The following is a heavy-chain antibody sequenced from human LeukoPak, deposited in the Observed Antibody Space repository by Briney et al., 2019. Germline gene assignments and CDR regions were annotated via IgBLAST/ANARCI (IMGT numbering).Heavy chain of an antibody. J-gene: IGHJ3*02. V-gene: IGHV4-59*12. CDR1: GGSISSYY. Sequence: SETLSLTCTVSGGSISSYYWSWIRQPPGKGLEWIGEINHSVTTNYNPSLKSRVSMSVDTSKNQFSLKLSSVTAADTAVYYCAREACNSGPCDAFDIWGQGTRVTVSS. D-gene: IGHD2/OR15-2a*01. CDR3: AREACNSGPCDAFDI. CDR2: INHSVTT.